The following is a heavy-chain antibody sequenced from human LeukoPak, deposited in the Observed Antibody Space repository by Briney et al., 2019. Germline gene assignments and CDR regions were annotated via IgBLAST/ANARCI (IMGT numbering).Heavy chain of an antibody. J-gene: IGHJ3*02. CDR3: ARDGLSCSGTGCLSSLAAFDI. D-gene: IGHD2-2*01. CDR2: IYTGEAT. Sequence: TGGSLRLSCAASGFRVSFDHMSWVRQAPGKGLEWVAVIYTGEATEYGGSVKGRFTISRDKSKNTVYLQMTGLRVEDSALYYCARDGLSCSGTGCLSSLAAFDIWGQGTMVTVSS. CDR1: GFRVSFDH. V-gene: IGHV3-53*01.